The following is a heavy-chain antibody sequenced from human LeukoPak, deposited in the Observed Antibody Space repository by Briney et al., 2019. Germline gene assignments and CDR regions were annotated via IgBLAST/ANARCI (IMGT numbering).Heavy chain of an antibody. CDR1: GFTFNNYW. CDR2: IKQDGSEK. V-gene: IGHV3-7*01. CDR3: ATVHQDGYNKNYLDY. D-gene: IGHD5-24*01. J-gene: IGHJ4*02. Sequence: GGSLRLSCAVSGFTFNNYWMSWVRQAPGKGLESVANIKQDGSEKNYVDSVKGRFTISRDNAKKSLYLQMNSLRVEDTAVYYCATVHQDGYNKNYLDYWGQGTLVTVSS.